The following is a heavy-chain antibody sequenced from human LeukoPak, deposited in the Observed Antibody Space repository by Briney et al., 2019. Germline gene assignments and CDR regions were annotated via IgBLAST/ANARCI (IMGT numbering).Heavy chain of an antibody. CDR1: GYSISSGYY. D-gene: IGHD3-22*01. J-gene: IGHJ4*02. V-gene: IGHV4-38-2*02. Sequence: SETLSLTCTVSGYSISSGYYWGWIRQPPGKGLEWIGSIYHIGSTYDNPSLKSRLTISVDTSKNQFSLKLSSVTAADTAVYYCARLLGPYYYDSSGYFWGFAGAVYDYWGQGTLVTVSS. CDR2: IYHIGST. CDR3: ARLLGPYYYDSSGYFWGFAGAVYDY.